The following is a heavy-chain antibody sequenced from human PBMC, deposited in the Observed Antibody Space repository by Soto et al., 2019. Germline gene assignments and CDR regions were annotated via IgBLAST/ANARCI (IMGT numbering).Heavy chain of an antibody. CDR1: GFIFSIYS. J-gene: IGHJ5*02. Sequence: PGGAPRLSFSGSGFIFSIYSLHWVRQAPGKGLEYVSFISIDGSRTHYADSVKGRFTISRDNSKNTAYLQMSSLRPEDTAVYYCARSINPWGQGTLVTVSS. CDR3: ARSINP. CDR2: ISIDGSRT. V-gene: IGHV3-64D*06. D-gene: IGHD3-10*01.